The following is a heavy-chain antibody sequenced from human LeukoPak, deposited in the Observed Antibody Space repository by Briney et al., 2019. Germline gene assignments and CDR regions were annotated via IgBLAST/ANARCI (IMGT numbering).Heavy chain of an antibody. CDR1: GFTFNNYA. V-gene: IGHV3-30*02. D-gene: IGHD1-26*01. Sequence: PGGSLRLSCAASGFTFNNYAMSWVRQAPGKGLEWVAFIRYDGSNKYYVDSVKGRFTISKDNSKNTLYLQMNSLRAEDTAVYYCAKPDPYSGSYYYYFDHWGQGTLVTVSS. CDR3: AKPDPYSGSYYYYFDH. J-gene: IGHJ4*02. CDR2: IRYDGSNK.